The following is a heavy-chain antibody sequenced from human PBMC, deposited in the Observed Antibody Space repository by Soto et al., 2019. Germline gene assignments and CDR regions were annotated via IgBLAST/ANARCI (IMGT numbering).Heavy chain of an antibody. J-gene: IGHJ5*02. CDR3: ARGPKSVLRYFDWLPFDP. D-gene: IGHD3-9*01. CDR1: GDSVTSHY. Sequence: PSETLSLTCSFSGDSVTSHYLTLIRQSPEKGLEWIGEIHYSGFTNYNPSLKSRLTISVDTSKNQFSLKLSSVTAADTAVYYCARGPKSVLRYFDWLPFDPWGQGTLVTVSS. CDR2: IHYSGFT. V-gene: IGHV4-59*02.